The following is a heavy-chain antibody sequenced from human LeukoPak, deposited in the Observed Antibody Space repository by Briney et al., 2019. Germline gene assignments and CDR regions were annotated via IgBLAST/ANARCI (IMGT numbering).Heavy chain of an antibody. D-gene: IGHD6-13*01. Sequence: GGSLRLSCAASGLTFSGYSMNWVRQAPGKGLEWVSSISSSSSYIYYADSVKGRFTISRDNAKNSLYLQMNSLRAEDTAVYYCARDRVVAAAAHFDYWGQGTLVTVSS. CDR2: ISSSSSYI. CDR1: GLTFSGYS. J-gene: IGHJ4*02. V-gene: IGHV3-21*01. CDR3: ARDRVVAAAAHFDY.